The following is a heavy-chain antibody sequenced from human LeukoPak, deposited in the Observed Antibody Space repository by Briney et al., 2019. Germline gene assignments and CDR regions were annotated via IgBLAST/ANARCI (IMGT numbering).Heavy chain of an antibody. CDR1: GYTFTTYK. CDR2: LNPSGSGT. V-gene: IGHV1-46*01. D-gene: IGHD1-26*01. J-gene: IGHJ4*02. CDR3: AKDGGTYSADY. Sequence: ASVKVSCKASGYTFTTYKMHWVRQAPGQGLEWMGILNPSGSGTRNARKFQGRVTMTRDTSTSTVYMELSSLRSEDTAVYYCAKDGGTYSADYWGQGTLVTVSS.